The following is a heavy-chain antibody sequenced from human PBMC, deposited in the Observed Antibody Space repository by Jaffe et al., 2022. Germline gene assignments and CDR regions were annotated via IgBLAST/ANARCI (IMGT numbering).Heavy chain of an antibody. J-gene: IGHJ4*02. D-gene: IGHD6-19*01. CDR2: ISSSRSSI. CDR3: ARDNGWGRYYFDS. Sequence: EVQLVDSGGGLVKPGGSLRLSCAASGFTFSSYSMNWVRQAPGKGLEWVSFISSSRSSIHYADSVKGRFTISRDNAKNSLYLQMNSLRAEDTAVYYCARDNGWGRYYFDSWGQGTLVTVSS. V-gene: IGHV3-21*02. CDR1: GFTFSSYS.